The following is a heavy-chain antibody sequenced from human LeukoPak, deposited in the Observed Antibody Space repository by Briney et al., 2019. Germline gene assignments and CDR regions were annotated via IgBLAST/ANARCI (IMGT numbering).Heavy chain of an antibody. CDR1: GGSITSYH. CDR3: VRYNGYDAFDH. J-gene: IGHJ4*02. D-gene: IGHD5-12*01. CDR2: ISYSGST. Sequence: PSETLSLTCTVSGGSITSYHWSWIRQPPGKGLEWIGYISYSGSTSYNPSLKSRVTISADTSKNQFSLRLKSVTAADTAVYYCVRYNGYDAFDHWGQGSLVTVSS. V-gene: IGHV4-59*01.